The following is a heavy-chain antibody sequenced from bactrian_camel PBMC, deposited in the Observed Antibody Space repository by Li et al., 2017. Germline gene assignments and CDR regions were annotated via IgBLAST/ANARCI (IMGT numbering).Heavy chain of an antibody. V-gene: IGHV3S31*01. CDR1: GFAISKHG. Sequence: DVQLVESGGGLVQSGGSLTLTCVASGFAISKHGMSWVRRPPGKDLEYVATSNTDGRTHYRESVEGRFTVSRDNDKNLLFLQMSNLKPEDSAMYYCAAAVGHASDGCLSGSRSTYNYWGQGTQVTVS. CDR3: AAAVGHASDGCLSGSRSTYNY. CDR2: SNTDGRT. D-gene: IGHD1*01. J-gene: IGHJ4*01.